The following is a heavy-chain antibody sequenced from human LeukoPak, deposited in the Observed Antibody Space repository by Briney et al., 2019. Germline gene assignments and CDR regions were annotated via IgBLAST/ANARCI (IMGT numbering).Heavy chain of an antibody. CDR3: AKELNPGDKVFDY. D-gene: IGHD3-16*01. CDR1: GFTFSSYA. CDR2: MSGSGGST. V-gene: IGHV3-23*01. Sequence: GGSLRLSCTASGFTFSSYAMSWVRQAPGKGLEWVSAISSSQTPGKGLEVVSAMSGSGGSTYYADSVKGRYTISRDSSKNTLYLQMNSLRAEDTAVYFCAKELNPGDKVFDYWGQGTLVTVSS. J-gene: IGHJ4*02.